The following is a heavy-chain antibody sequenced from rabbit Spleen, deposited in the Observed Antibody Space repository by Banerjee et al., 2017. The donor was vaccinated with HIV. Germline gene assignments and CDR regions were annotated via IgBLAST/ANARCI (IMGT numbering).Heavy chain of an antibody. Sequence: QEQLVESGGGLVQPEGSLTLTCKASGFDFSSNAMCWFRQAPGKGPEWIGYIHTGTGNTYYARWAKGRFTISKTSTTVILQMTSLTAADTATYFCARDKYASRGGYYPYYGMDLWGPGTLVTVS. V-gene: IGHV1S47*01. CDR2: IHTGTGNT. D-gene: IGHD1-1*01. CDR1: GFDFSSNA. CDR3: ARDKYASRGGYYPYYGMDL. J-gene: IGHJ6*01.